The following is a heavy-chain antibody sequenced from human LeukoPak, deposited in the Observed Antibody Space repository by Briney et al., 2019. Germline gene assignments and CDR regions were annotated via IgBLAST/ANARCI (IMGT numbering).Heavy chain of an antibody. Sequence: GMSLRLSCAASGFPFSSYGMNWVRQAPGKGLEWVSYISSSGSTRYYADSVKGRFTISRDNAKNSLYLQMNSLRAEDTAVYYCARDRDPLVRCDYWGQGTLVAVSS. J-gene: IGHJ4*02. V-gene: IGHV3-48*04. CDR2: ISSSGSTR. D-gene: IGHD3-10*01. CDR1: GFPFSSYG. CDR3: ARDRDPLVRCDY.